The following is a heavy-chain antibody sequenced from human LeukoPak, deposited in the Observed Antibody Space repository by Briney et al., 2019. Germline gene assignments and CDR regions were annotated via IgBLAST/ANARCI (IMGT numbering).Heavy chain of an antibody. Sequence: SETLSLTCAVYGGSFRGYYWSWIRQPPGKGLEWIGEINHSGSTNYNPSLKSRVTISVDTSKNQFSLKLSSVTAADTAVYYCARVGVVAATHAIDYWGQGTLVTVSS. CDR2: INHSGST. CDR1: GGSFRGYY. V-gene: IGHV4-34*01. J-gene: IGHJ4*02. D-gene: IGHD2-15*01. CDR3: ARVGVVAATHAIDY.